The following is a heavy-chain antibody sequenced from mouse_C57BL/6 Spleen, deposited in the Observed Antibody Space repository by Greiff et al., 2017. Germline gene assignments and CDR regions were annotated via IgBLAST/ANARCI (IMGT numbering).Heavy chain of an antibody. CDR2: IWSGGST. Sequence: QVQLQQSGPGLVQPSQSLSITCTVSGFSLTSYGVHWVRQSPGKGLEWLGVIWSGGSTDYNAAFISRLSISKDNSKSQVFFKMNSLQAADTAIYYCARNSGDGFAYWGQGTLVTVSA. CDR1: GFSLTSYG. V-gene: IGHV2-2*01. D-gene: IGHD1-3*01. J-gene: IGHJ3*01. CDR3: ARNSGDGFAY.